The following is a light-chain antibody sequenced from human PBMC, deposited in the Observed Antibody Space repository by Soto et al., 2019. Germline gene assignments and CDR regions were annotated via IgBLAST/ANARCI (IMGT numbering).Light chain of an antibody. CDR1: QSVSSR. V-gene: IGKV3-11*01. CDR2: DAS. CDR3: QQRSNWPLT. Sequence: EIVLTQSPSTLSSSPGERVTLSCRASQSVSSRLAWYQQKPGKAPRLLIYDASNRATGVPSRFSGSGSGTDFPITISSLDPEYFADYYCQQRSNWPLTFGRGTKVEIK. J-gene: IGKJ4*01.